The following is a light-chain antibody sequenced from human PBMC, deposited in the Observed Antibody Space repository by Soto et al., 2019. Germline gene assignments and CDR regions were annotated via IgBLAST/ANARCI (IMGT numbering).Light chain of an antibody. J-gene: IGKJ1*01. V-gene: IGKV3-20*01. CDR2: GVS. Sequence: EIVLTQSPGTLSLSPGERATLSCRASQSVSSNYLAWYLQRPGQAPRLLIYGVSSRATGVPDRFSGSGSGTDFTLTISRLEPEDFVVYYCQQYGSSPRTFGQGTKVEIK. CDR3: QQYGSSPRT. CDR1: QSVSSNY.